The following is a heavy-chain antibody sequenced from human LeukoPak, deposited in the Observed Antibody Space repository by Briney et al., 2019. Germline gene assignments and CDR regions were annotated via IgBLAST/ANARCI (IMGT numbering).Heavy chain of an antibody. Sequence: ASVKVSCKASGGTFSSYAISWVRQAPGQGLEWMGGIIPIFGTANYAQKFQGRVTITADESTSTAYMELSSLRSEDTAVYYCARDFSWTGDYYYYGMDVWGQGTTVTVSS. J-gene: IGHJ6*02. D-gene: IGHD3/OR15-3a*01. CDR3: ARDFSWTGDYYYYGMDV. V-gene: IGHV1-69*13. CDR2: IIPIFGTA. CDR1: GGTFSSYA.